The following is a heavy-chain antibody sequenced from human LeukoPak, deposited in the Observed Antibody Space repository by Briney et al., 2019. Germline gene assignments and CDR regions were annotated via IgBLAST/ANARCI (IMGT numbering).Heavy chain of an antibody. CDR1: GFTFSSYA. CDR2: ISGSGGST. Sequence: PGGSLRLSCAASGFTFSSYAMSWVRQAPGKGLEWVSAISGSGGSTYYADSVKGRFTISRDNSKNTLYLQMNSLRAEDTAVYYCANSPRSSWYRYYFDYWGQGTLVTVSS. J-gene: IGHJ4*02. D-gene: IGHD6-13*01. V-gene: IGHV3-23*01. CDR3: ANSPRSSWYRYYFDY.